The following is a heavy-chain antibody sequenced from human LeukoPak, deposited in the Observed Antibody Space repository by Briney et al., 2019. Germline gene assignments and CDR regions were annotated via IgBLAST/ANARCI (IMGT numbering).Heavy chain of an antibody. D-gene: IGHD3-9*01. Sequence: GGSLRLSCAASGFTFSSYAMSWVRQAPGKGLEWVSGISWNSVRIGYADTVKGRFTISRDNAKKSLFLQMNSLRTEDTALYYCAKSRDLDYDILTGYYGPFDYWGQGTLVTVSS. CDR1: GFTFSSYA. CDR3: AKSRDLDYDILTGYYGPFDY. J-gene: IGHJ4*02. V-gene: IGHV3-9*01. CDR2: ISWNSVRI.